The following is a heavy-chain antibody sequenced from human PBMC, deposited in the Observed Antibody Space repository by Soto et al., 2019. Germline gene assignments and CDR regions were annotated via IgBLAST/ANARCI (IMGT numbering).Heavy chain of an antibody. CDR1: GFTFSSYA. CDR3: ARDLGYCSGGSCYDDY. V-gene: IGHV3-30-3*01. J-gene: IGHJ4*02. Sequence: LRLSCAAPGFTFSSYAMHWVRQAPGKGLEWVAVISYDGSNKYYADSVKGRFTISRDNSKNTLYLQMNSLRAEDTAVYYCARDLGYCSGGSCYDDYWGQGTLVTVS. D-gene: IGHD2-15*01. CDR2: ISYDGSNK.